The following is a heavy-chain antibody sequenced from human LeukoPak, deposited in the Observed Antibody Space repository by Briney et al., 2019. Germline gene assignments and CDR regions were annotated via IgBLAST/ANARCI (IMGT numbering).Heavy chain of an antibody. CDR2: FSGSGGII. CDR1: GFTFSSYA. J-gene: IGHJ4*02. V-gene: IGHV3-23*01. Sequence: GGSLGLSGAASGFTFSSYAMSWARQAQGKGLGGFSAFSGSGGIIYYADSVKGRFTIARDNTKNTLYLQRNSPRAADTDVYYCANVPSQDWVAARRGYFDYWGQGTLVTVSS. CDR3: ANVPSQDWVAARRGYFDY. D-gene: IGHD2-15*01.